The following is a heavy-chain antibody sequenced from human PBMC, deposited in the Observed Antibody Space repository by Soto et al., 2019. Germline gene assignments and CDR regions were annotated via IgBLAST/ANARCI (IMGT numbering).Heavy chain of an antibody. D-gene: IGHD1-26*01. J-gene: IGHJ4*02. CDR3: ARMVGAIPQVDY. Sequence: SGPTLVNPTQTLTLTCTFSGFSLSTNGVGVGWIRQPPGKALEWLALIYWDDSKEYSPSLRSRLTITKDTSKNQVVLTMTNMDPVDTATYYCARMVGAIPQVDYWGQGTLVTVSS. CDR1: GFSLSTNGVG. CDR2: IYWDDSK. V-gene: IGHV2-5*02.